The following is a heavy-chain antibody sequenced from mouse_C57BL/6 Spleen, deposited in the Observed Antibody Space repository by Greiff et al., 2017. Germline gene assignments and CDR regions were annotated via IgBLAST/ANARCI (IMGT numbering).Heavy chain of an antibody. D-gene: IGHD1-1*01. CDR2: INPGSGGT. CDR3: ARGGNGSHY. CDR1: GYAFTNYL. Sequence: QVQLQQSGAELVRPGTSVKVSCKASGYAFTNYLIEWVKQRPGQGLEWIGVINPGSGGTNYNEKFKGKATLTADKSSSTAYMQLSSLTSEDSAVYFCARGGNGSHYWGQGTTLTVSS. J-gene: IGHJ2*01. V-gene: IGHV1-54*01.